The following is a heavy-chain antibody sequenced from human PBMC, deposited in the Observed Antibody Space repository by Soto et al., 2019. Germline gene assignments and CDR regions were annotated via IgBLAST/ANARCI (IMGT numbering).Heavy chain of an antibody. CDR1: GYTFTGYY. CDR3: ARPGYSGYDLDGDYYGMDV. V-gene: IGHV1-2*04. J-gene: IGHJ6*02. Sequence: GASVKVSCTASGYTFTGYYMHWVRQAPGQGLEWMGWINPNSGGTNYAQKFQGWVTMTRDTSISTAYMELSRLRSDDTAVYYCARPGYSGYDLDGDYYGMDVWGQGTTVTVSS. D-gene: IGHD5-12*01. CDR2: INPNSGGT.